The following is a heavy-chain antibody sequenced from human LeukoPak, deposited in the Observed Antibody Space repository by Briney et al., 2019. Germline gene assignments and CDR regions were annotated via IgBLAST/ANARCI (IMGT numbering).Heavy chain of an antibody. D-gene: IGHD1-26*01. CDR1: GDSITSSHW. CDR3: ARGSIVGATFDYFDY. Sequence: PSETLPLTCTVSGDSITSSHWWSWIRPSPGKGLEWIGNTYHSDYTNYNPSLKGRATISVDKSKNQLSLKVISVTAADTAMYYCARGSIVGATFDYFDYWGQGTLVTVSS. J-gene: IGHJ4*02. CDR2: TYHSDYT. V-gene: IGHV4-4*02.